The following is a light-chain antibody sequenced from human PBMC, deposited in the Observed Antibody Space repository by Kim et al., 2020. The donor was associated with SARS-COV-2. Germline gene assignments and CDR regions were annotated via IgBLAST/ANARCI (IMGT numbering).Light chain of an antibody. V-gene: IGLV3-1*01. CDR2: QDS. J-gene: IGLJ1*01. CDR1: KLGDKY. CDR3: QAWDSSTAHYV. Sequence: PGQTGSITCSGDKLGDKYACWYQQKPGQCPVLVIYQDSKRPSGIPERFSGSNSRNTATLTISGTQAMDEADYYCQAWDSSTAHYVFGTGTKVTVL.